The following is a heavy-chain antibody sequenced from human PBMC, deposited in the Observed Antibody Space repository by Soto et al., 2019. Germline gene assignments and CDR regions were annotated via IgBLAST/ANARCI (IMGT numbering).Heavy chain of an antibody. D-gene: IGHD4-17*01. CDR3: ATDDYGDYDAFDI. V-gene: IGHV3-33*08. CDR1: GFTFSSYG. Sequence: PGGSLRLSCAASGFTFSSYGMHWVRQAPGKGLEWVAVIWYDGSNKYYADSVKGRFTISRDNSKNTLYLQMNSLRAEDTAVYYCATDDYGDYDAFDIWGQGTMVTVSS. CDR2: IWYDGSNK. J-gene: IGHJ3*02.